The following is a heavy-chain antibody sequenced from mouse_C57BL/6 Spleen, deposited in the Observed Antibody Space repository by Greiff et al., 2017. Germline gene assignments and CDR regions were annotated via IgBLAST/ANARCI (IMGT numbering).Heavy chain of an antibody. V-gene: IGHV5-17*01. Sequence: EVQGVESGGGLVKPGGSLKLSCAASGFTFSDYGMHWVRQAPEKGLEWVAYISSGSSTIYSADTVKGRFTISRDNAKNTLFLQMTSLRSEDTAMYYCARGDDYDAGDFDYWGQGTTLTVSS. CDR1: GFTFSDYG. CDR3: ARGDDYDAGDFDY. D-gene: IGHD2-4*01. CDR2: ISSGSSTI. J-gene: IGHJ2*01.